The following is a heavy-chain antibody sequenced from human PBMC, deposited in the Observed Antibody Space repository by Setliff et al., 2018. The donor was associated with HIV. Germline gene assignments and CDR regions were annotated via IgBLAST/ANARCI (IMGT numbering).Heavy chain of an antibody. V-gene: IGHV1-69*10. CDR2: TIPMSDIP. CDR3: VRVGPWYYGRSGYLASWDY. Sequence: ASVMVSCKASGFTFNHYALSWVRQAPGQRPEWMGGTIPMSDIPNYAQNFQGRATITADHSTTTTYMELSSLSSEDTAVYYCVRVGPWYYGRSGYLASWDYWGQGTQVTVSS. D-gene: IGHD3-22*01. J-gene: IGHJ4*02. CDR1: GFTFNHYA.